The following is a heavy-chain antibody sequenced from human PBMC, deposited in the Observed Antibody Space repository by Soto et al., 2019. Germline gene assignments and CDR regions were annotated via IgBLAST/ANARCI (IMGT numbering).Heavy chain of an antibody. Sequence: QITLKESGPALVKPTQTLTLTCTLSGLSLRTDGVRVGWIRQTPGKALAWLAIIYWDDDKLYNPSLNNRLTITKDPSKDQVVLTMTNMARVDTGTSYCAHRYRKRFDPWGQGIPVTVSS. V-gene: IGHV2-5*02. CDR2: IYWDDDK. D-gene: IGHD3-16*02. CDR1: GLSLRTDGVR. CDR3: AHRYRKRFDP. J-gene: IGHJ5*02.